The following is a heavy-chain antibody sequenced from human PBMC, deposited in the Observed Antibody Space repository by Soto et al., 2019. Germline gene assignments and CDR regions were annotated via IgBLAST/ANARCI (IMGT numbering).Heavy chain of an antibody. J-gene: IGHJ5*02. CDR3: ARHVGFGDPSYFVP. V-gene: IGHV4-39*01. CDR2: VYYRGNT. CDR1: GGSINSSRYY. D-gene: IGHD3-16*01. Sequence: QLQLQESGPGLVKPSETLSLTCTVSGGSINSSRYYWGWIRQSPGKGLEWIASVYYRGNTYDNPSLKSRVTISVDMSKTQFSLKLSSVTAADTALYYCARHVGFGDPSYFVPWGQGTLVIVSS.